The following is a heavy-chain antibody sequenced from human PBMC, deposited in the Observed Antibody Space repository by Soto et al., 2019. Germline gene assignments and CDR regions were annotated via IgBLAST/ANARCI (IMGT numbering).Heavy chain of an antibody. V-gene: IGHV4-4*02. CDR1: GGSISSSNW. CDR3: ASPEGYYDSSGYYYLDQFNFQH. Sequence: SETLSLTCAVSGGSISSSNWWSWVRQPPGKGLEWIGEIYHSGSTNYNPSLKSRVTISVDKSKNQFSLKLSSVTAADTAVYYCASPEGYYDSSGYYYLDQFNFQHWGQGTLVTVSS. CDR2: IYHSGST. J-gene: IGHJ1*01. D-gene: IGHD3-22*01.